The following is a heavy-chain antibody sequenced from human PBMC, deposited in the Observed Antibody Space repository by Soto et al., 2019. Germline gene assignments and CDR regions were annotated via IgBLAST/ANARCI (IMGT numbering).Heavy chain of an antibody. Sequence: LRLSCAASGFTFRSYTMDWVRQAPGKGLEWVSSVSSSSSDIYYADSVKGRFTVSRDNAKNSLYLQMNSLRAEDTAVYYCASLVAAPSSFSSYYYGMDVWGQGTTVTVSS. J-gene: IGHJ6*02. CDR1: GFTFRSYT. CDR2: VSSSSSDI. D-gene: IGHD6-6*01. CDR3: ASLVAAPSSFSSYYYGMDV. V-gene: IGHV3-21*01.